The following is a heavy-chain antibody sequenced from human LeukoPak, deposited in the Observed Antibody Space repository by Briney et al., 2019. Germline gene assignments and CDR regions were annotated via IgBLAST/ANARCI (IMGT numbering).Heavy chain of an antibody. D-gene: IGHD3-22*01. J-gene: IGHJ4*02. Sequence: SETLSLTCTVSGGSISSYYWSWIRQPPGKGLEWIGYIYYSGSTNYNPSLKSRVTISVDTSKNQFSLKLSSVTAADTAVYYCARLKGSSGYVDYWGQGTLVTVSS. CDR1: GGSISSYY. CDR3: ARLKGSSGYVDY. V-gene: IGHV4-59*08. CDR2: IYYSGST.